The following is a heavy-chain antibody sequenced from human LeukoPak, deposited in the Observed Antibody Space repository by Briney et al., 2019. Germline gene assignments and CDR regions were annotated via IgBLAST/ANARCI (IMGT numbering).Heavy chain of an antibody. V-gene: IGHV1-8*01. Sequence: EASVKVSCKASGYTFTSYDINWVRQAPGQGLEWMGWMNPNSGNTGYAQKFQGRVTMTRNTSISTAYMELSSLRSEDTAVYYCASVGGVGTLRYFDWFKTNTELGFDPWGQGALVTVSS. CDR1: GYTFTSYD. J-gene: IGHJ5*02. CDR3: ASVGGVGTLRYFDWFKTNTELGFDP. D-gene: IGHD3-9*01. CDR2: MNPNSGNT.